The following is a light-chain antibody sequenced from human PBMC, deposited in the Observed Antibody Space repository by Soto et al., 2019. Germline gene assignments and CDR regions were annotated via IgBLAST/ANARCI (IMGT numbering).Light chain of an antibody. J-gene: IGKJ1*01. V-gene: IGKV2-28*01. CDR3: MQSVQTPWT. Sequence: DIVMTQSPLSLPVTPGEPASISCRASQTLLHSNGYNYLDWYLQKPGQSPQLLISLGSDRGSGVPDRFSGSGSGTDFTLKISRVEAEDVGVYYCMQSVQTPWTFGQGTNVGI. CDR2: LGS. CDR1: QTLLHSNGYNY.